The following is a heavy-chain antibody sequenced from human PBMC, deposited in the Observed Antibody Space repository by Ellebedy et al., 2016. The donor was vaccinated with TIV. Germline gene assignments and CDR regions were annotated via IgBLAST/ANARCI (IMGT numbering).Heavy chain of an antibody. V-gene: IGHV1-46*01. J-gene: IGHJ4*02. D-gene: IGHD6-19*01. CDR1: GYTFTSYY. Sequence: ALVKVSCKASGYTFTSYYMNWVRQAPGQGLEWMGIINPSGGYTGFAQKFQGRVTMTTDTSTTTVYMELSSLTSEDTAVYYCARDSTGWFYFDYWGQGTLVTVSP. CDR3: ARDSTGWFYFDY. CDR2: INPSGGYT.